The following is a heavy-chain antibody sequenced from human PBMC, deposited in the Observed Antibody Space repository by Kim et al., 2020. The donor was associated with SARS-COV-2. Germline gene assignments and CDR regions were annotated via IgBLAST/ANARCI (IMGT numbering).Heavy chain of an antibody. D-gene: IGHD1-1*01. V-gene: IGHV3-43*02. CDR3: AKGNDASVEVDY. CDR1: GFTFDDYA. CDR2: ISWDLHST. Sequence: GGSLRLSCVASGFTFDDYAMHWVGQPPGKGLEWVSVISWDLHSTHYADSVKGRFTVSRDNSKNSLYLQMDSLTPEDTAIYYCAKGNDASVEVDYSGQ. J-gene: IGHJ4*02.